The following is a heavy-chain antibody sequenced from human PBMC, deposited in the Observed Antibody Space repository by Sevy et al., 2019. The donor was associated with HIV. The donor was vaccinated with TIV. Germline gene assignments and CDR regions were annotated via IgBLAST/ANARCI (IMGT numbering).Heavy chain of an antibody. V-gene: IGHV3-30-3*01. CDR1: GVTFSGYA. D-gene: IGHD6-19*01. CDR3: ARGRGGVVAGTGYFDY. CDR2: ISFDGSNK. J-gene: IGHJ4*02. Sequence: GGSLRLSCAASGVTFSGYAMHWVRQAPGKGLEWVAVISFDGSNKYYADSVKGRFTISRDNSKNTLYLQMNSLRVEDRAVYYCARGRGGVVAGTGYFDYWVQGNLVTVSS.